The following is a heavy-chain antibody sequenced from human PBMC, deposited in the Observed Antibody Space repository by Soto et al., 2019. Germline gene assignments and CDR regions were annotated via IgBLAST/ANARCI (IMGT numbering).Heavy chain of an antibody. V-gene: IGHV1-69*12. CDR3: AGGGWESGGFDY. D-gene: IGHD3-16*01. CDR2: IIPIFGTA. Sequence: QVQLVQSGAEVKKPGSSVKVSCKASGGTFSSYAISWVRQAPGQGLEWMGGIIPIFGTANYAQKFQGRVTITADESTSPAYMAMSSLRAEETAVYYCAGGGWESGGFDYWGQGTLVTVSS. J-gene: IGHJ4*02. CDR1: GGTFSSYA.